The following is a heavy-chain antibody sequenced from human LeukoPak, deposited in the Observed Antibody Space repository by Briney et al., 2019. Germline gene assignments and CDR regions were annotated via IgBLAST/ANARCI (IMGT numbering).Heavy chain of an antibody. D-gene: IGHD4-11*01. CDR2: ISSGSSTI. V-gene: IGHV3-48*01. Sequence: GRSLRLSCAASGFTFSSYSMNWVRQAPGKGLEWVSHISSGSSTIYYADSVKGRFTISRDNAKSSLYLQMNSLRAEDTAVYYCARDRITITTPFDYWGQGTLVTVSS. CDR1: GFTFSSYS. CDR3: ARDRITITTPFDY. J-gene: IGHJ4*02.